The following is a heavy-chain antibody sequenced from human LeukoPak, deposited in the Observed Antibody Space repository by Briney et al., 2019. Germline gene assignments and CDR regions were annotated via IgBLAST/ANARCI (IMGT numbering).Heavy chain of an antibody. V-gene: IGHV3-30*02. J-gene: IGHJ4*02. CDR2: IRNDGSNK. D-gene: IGHD3-22*01. Sequence: GESLRLSCAASGFIFSSYGMHWVRKAPGKGLDWVAFIRNDGSNKYYADSVKGRFTISRDNAKNSLYLQMNSLRAEDTAVYYCARTYYYDSTDYWGQGTLVTVSS. CDR3: ARTYYYDSTDY. CDR1: GFIFSSYG.